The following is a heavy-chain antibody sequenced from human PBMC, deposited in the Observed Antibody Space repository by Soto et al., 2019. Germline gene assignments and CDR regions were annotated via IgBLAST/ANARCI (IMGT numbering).Heavy chain of an antibody. Sequence: QVQLVESGGGVVQPGRSLTVSCAASGFTFSNYGMHWVRQAPGKGLEWVAVIWYDGSRKYYADSVKGRFTISRDDSKKTLYMEMNMLRGDDTAVYYCVREDNFRGSTAPWGQGNLVNGFS. J-gene: IGHJ5*02. CDR1: GFTFSNYG. CDR2: IWYDGSRK. V-gene: IGHV3-33*01. CDR3: VREDNFRGSTAP. D-gene: IGHD2-2*01.